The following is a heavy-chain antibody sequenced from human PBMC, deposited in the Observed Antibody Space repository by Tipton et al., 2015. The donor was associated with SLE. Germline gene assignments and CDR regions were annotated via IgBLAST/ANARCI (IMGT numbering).Heavy chain of an antibody. Sequence: TLSLTCTVSGGSISSGSYYWSWIRQHPGKGLEWIGYIYYSGSTYYNPSLKSRVTISVDTSKNQFSLKLNSVTAADTAVYYCAREWQQLWYFDLWGRGTLVTVSS. V-gene: IGHV4-31*03. J-gene: IGHJ2*01. CDR3: AREWQQLWYFDL. CDR1: GGSISSGSYY. D-gene: IGHD6-13*01. CDR2: IYYSGST.